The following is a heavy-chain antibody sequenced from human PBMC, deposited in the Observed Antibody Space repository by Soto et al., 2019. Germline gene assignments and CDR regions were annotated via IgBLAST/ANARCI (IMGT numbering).Heavy chain of an antibody. D-gene: IGHD5-18*01. CDR2: INAGNGNI. Sequence: PGESLKLSCKGSGYSFTSYGINWVRQAPGQGLEWMVWINAGNGNIKYSQKFQGRVTFTRDTSASTAYMELSSLRSEDTAVYYCALVPVDTAMVPFDYWGQGTLVTVSS. CDR1: GYSFTSYG. V-gene: IGHV1-3*01. J-gene: IGHJ4*02. CDR3: ALVPVDTAMVPFDY.